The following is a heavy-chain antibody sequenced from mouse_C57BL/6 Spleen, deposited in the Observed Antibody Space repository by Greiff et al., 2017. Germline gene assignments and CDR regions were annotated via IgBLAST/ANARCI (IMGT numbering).Heavy chain of an antibody. Sequence: QVTLKVSGPGILQPSQTLSLTCSFSGFSLSTFGMGVGWIRQPSGKGLEWLAHIWWDDDKYYNPALKSRLTISKDTSKNQVFLKIANVDTADTATYYCARIETGNWDRGAYFDYWGQGTTLTVSS. D-gene: IGHD4-1*01. CDR2: IWWDDDK. J-gene: IGHJ2*01. CDR1: GFSLSTFGMG. V-gene: IGHV8-8*01. CDR3: ARIETGNWDRGAYFDY.